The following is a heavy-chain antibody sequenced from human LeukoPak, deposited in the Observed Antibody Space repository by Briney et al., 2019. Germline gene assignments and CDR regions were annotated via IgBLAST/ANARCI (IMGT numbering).Heavy chain of an antibody. CDR1: GFTFTTYV. Sequence: PGGSLRLSCAASGFTFTTYVMSWVRQAPGKGLEWVSAISGSGGSTYYAVSVKGRFTISRDNSKNTLYLQMNSLRAEDTAVYYCAKDRPYPRDEPTNFDSWGQGTLVTVSS. CDR3: AKDRPYPRDEPTNFDS. D-gene: IGHD1-14*01. CDR2: ISGSGGST. J-gene: IGHJ4*02. V-gene: IGHV3-23*01.